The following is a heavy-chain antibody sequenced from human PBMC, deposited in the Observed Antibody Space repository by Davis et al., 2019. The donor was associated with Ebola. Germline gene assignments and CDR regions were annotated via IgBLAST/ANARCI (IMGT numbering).Heavy chain of an antibody. CDR1: GFTFSSFR. CDR2: LGTSADT. D-gene: IGHD1-26*01. CDR3: AKDTSNIWFDI. V-gene: IGHV3-23*01. Sequence: GESLKISCAASGFTFSSFRMHWVRQAPGKGLEWVSTLGTSADTYYADPVKGRFTIPRDNSKNTLYLQMNGLRVEDTAIYYCAKDTSNIWFDIWGQGTNVTVSS. J-gene: IGHJ3*02.